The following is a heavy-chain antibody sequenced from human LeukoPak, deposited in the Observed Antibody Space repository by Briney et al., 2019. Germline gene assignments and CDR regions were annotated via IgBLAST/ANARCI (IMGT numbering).Heavy chain of an antibody. Sequence: GGSLRLSCAASGLSFSRVWMSWVRQAPGKGPEWVASIKLDGSEKYYVDSVKGRFTISRDNAKNSLYLQMNTLRAEDTAVYYCAKEGYWGQGTLVTVS. J-gene: IGHJ4*02. CDR1: GLSFSRVW. CDR2: IKLDGSEK. V-gene: IGHV3-7*01. CDR3: AKEGY.